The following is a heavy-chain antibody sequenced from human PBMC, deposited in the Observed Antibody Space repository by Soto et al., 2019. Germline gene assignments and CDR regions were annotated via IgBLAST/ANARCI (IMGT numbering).Heavy chain of an antibody. Sequence: GASVKVSCKASGYTFTSYGISWVRQAPGQGLEWMGWISAYNGNTNYAQKLQGRVTMTTDTSTSTAYMELRSLRSDDTAVYYCARTNPMDTAMADFDYWGQGTLVTVSS. V-gene: IGHV1-18*01. CDR2: ISAYNGNT. CDR1: GYTFTSYG. CDR3: ARTNPMDTAMADFDY. D-gene: IGHD5-18*01. J-gene: IGHJ4*02.